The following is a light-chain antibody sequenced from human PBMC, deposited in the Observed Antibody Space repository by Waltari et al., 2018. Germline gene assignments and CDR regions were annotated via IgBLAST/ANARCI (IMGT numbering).Light chain of an antibody. CDR2: DVS. V-gene: IGLV2-14*01. Sequence: QSALTQPASVSGSPGQSITISCTGTSSDIGGYNYVSWYQQHPGKAPKLMIYDVSKRPSGVSNRFSGSKSGNTASLTISGLRAEDEADYYCSSYTSSSTSVFGGGTKLTVL. CDR1: SSDIGGYNY. CDR3: SSYTSSSTSV. J-gene: IGLJ3*02.